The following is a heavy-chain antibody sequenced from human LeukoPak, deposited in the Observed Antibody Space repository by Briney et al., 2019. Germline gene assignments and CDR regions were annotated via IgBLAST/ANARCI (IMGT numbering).Heavy chain of an antibody. Sequence: ASVKLSCKVSGDSPTELSMHWVRQAPGKAPGWMGGFDPEHGGTISAQKFQGRVTMTEDRSTDTAYMELNSLRYEDTAVFYCATQRLLLRLDVFDTWGQGTMVTVSS. V-gene: IGHV1-24*01. CDR1: GDSPTELS. D-gene: IGHD3-3*01. CDR3: ATQRLLLRLDVFDT. J-gene: IGHJ3*02. CDR2: FDPEHGGT.